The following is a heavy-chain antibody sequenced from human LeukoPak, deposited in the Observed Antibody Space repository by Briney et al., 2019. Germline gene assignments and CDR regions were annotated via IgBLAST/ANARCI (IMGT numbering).Heavy chain of an antibody. J-gene: IGHJ4*02. V-gene: IGHV3-48*04. D-gene: IGHD4-23*01. CDR1: GFTFSRDG. Sequence: PGGSLRLSCAASGFTFSRDGMNWVRQAPGKGLEWVSHISSSSSTIYYADSVKGRFTISRDNAKNSLYLQMNSLRADDTAVCDCARGFYDYCGSLIDYWGQGTLVTVSS. CDR2: ISSSSSTI. CDR3: ARGFYDYCGSLIDY.